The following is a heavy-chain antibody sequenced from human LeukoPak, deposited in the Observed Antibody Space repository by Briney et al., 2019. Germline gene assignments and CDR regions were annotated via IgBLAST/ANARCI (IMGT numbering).Heavy chain of an antibody. CDR3: AKEFIHRIGELFTYSEFDY. CDR2: ISGGGINT. D-gene: IGHD3-10*01. CDR1: GFTFSNSA. J-gene: IGHJ4*02. V-gene: IGHV3-23*01. Sequence: GGSLRLSCAASGFTFSNSAMNWVRQAPGKGLERVPAISGGGINTYYADSVKGRFAISRDNAKNTLNLQMNGLRADDTAIYYCAKEFIHRIGELFTYSEFDYWGQGTLVTVSS.